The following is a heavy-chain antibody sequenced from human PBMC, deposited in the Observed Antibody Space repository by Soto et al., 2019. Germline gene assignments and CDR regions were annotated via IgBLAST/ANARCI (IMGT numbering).Heavy chain of an antibody. V-gene: IGHV1-18*01. CDR1: GYTFTSYG. Sequence: AASVKVSCKASGYTFTSYGISWVRQAPGQGLEWMGWISAYNGNTNYAQKLQGRVTMTTDTSTSTAYMELRSLRSDDTAVYYCASALTPLRYFHWLPSVDAFDIWGQGKMVTVSS. CDR2: ISAYNGNT. CDR3: ASALTPLRYFHWLPSVDAFDI. D-gene: IGHD3-9*01. J-gene: IGHJ3*02.